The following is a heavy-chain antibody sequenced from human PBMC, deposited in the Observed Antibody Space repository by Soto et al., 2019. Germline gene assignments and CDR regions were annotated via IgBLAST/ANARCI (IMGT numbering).Heavy chain of an antibody. J-gene: IGHJ4*02. CDR3: VGEVGFQLIY. Sequence: GGSLRLSCAASGFTFSTHSMNWVRQAPGKGLEWISYITSSSVTMYADSVKGRFTISRDNAKNSLYLQMNSLRAEDTAVYFCVGEVGFQLIYWGQGALVTVSS. D-gene: IGHD2-2*01. V-gene: IGHV3-48*01. CDR2: ITSSSVTM. CDR1: GFTFSTHS.